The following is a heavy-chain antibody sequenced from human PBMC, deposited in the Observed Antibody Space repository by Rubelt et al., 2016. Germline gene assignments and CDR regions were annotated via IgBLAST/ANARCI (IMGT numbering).Heavy chain of an antibody. V-gene: IGHV4-59*12. CDR1: GGSISNYY. CDR2: IYYSGST. D-gene: IGHD5-24*01. J-gene: IGHJ4*02. Sequence: QVQLQESGPGLVKPSETLSPTCTVSGGSISNYYWSWIRQPPGKGLEWIGNIYYSGSTNYNPSLKSRVTISVDTSKNQFSLKLSYGTAADTAVYYCARGQGRDGYIHWGQGTLVTVSS. CDR3: ARGQGRDGYIH.